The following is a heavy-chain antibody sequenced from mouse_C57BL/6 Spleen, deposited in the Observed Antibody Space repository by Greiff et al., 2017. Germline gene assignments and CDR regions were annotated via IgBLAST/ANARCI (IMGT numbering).Heavy chain of an antibody. J-gene: IGHJ1*03. Sequence: EVKLQQSGPVLVKPGASVKMSCKASGYTFTDYYMNWVKQSHGKSLEWIGVINPYNGGTSYNQKFKGKATLTVDKSSSTAYMELNSLTSEDSAVYYCARYTTVVNGYFDVWGTGTTVTVSS. CDR1: GYTFTDYY. CDR3: ARYTTVVNGYFDV. V-gene: IGHV1-19*01. CDR2: INPYNGGT. D-gene: IGHD1-1*01.